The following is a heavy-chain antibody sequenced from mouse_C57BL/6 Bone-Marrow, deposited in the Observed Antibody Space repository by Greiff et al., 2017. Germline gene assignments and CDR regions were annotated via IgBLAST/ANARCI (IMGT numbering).Heavy chain of an antibody. V-gene: IGHV1-81*01. CDR1: GYTFTSYG. CDR3: ARERGYCSNYVAY. Sequence: VMLVESGAELARPGASVKLSCKASGYTFTSYGISWVKQRTGQGLEWIGEIYPRSGDTYYNEKFKGKATLTADKYSSTAYIELLSLKTEDSAVYFCARERGYCSNYVAYWGQGTLVTVSA. D-gene: IGHD2-5*01. J-gene: IGHJ3*01. CDR2: IYPRSGDT.